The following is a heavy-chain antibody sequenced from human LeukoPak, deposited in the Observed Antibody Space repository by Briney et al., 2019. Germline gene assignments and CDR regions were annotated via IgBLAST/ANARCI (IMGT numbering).Heavy chain of an antibody. Sequence: ASVKVSCKASGYTFTGYYMHWVRQAPGQGLEWMGWINPNSGGTHDAQKFQGRVTMTRDTSISAAYMELSSLSSDDTAVYYCARAGGVVLEPAAIDYWGQGTLVTVSS. D-gene: IGHD2-2*02. V-gene: IGHV1-2*02. CDR3: ARAGGVVLEPAAIDY. J-gene: IGHJ4*02. CDR2: INPNSGGT. CDR1: GYTFTGYY.